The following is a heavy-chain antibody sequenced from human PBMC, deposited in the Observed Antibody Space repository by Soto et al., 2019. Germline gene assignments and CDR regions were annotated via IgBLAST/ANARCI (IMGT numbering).Heavy chain of an antibody. D-gene: IGHD5-18*01. CDR3: ARLVAGIQLWPPPVVYYMDV. J-gene: IGHJ6*03. Sequence: SETLSLTCTVSGGSISSYYWSWIRQPPGKGLEWIGYIYYSGSTNYNPSLKSRVTISVDTSKNQFSLKLSSVTAADTAVYYCARLVAGIQLWPPPVVYYMDVWGKGTTVTVSS. V-gene: IGHV4-59*01. CDR1: GGSISSYY. CDR2: IYYSGST.